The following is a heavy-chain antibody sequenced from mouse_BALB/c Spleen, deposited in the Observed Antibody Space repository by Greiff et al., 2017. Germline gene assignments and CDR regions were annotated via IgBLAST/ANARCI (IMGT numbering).Heavy chain of an antibody. Sequence: VHVKQSGTVLARPGASVKMSCKASGYSFTSYWMHWVKQRPGQGLEWIGAIYPGNSDTSYNQKFKGKAKLTAVTSASTAYMELSSLTNEDSAVYYCTRPYGNYDAMDYWGQGTAVTVSA. CDR3: TRPYGNYDAMDY. CDR1: GYSFTSYW. J-gene: IGHJ4*01. D-gene: IGHD2-1*01. V-gene: IGHV1-5*01. CDR2: IYPGNSDT.